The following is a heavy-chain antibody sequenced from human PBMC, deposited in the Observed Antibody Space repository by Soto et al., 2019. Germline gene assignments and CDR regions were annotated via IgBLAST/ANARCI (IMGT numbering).Heavy chain of an antibody. CDR3: ARPSFGELLNDPLDV. V-gene: IGHV5-51*01. J-gene: IGHJ3*01. CDR2: IYPDDSDT. Sequence: PGESLKISCKGSGYSFPKYYIGWVRQMPGKDLEWMAIIYPDDSDTRYSPSFQGQVTISADRSINTAYLQWNSLKASDTAMYYCARPSFGELLNDPLDVWGQGTMVTVSS. CDR1: GYSFPKYY. D-gene: IGHD3-10*01.